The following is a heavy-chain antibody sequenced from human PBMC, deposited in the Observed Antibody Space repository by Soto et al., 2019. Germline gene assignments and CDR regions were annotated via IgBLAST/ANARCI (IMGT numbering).Heavy chain of an antibody. D-gene: IGHD2-15*01. CDR1: DFTFRNYW. Sequence: EVQLVESGGDLVQPGGSLRLSCAASDFTFRNYWMNWVRQAPGKGLEWVANIKPDGSATNYVDSVKGRFTISRDNVKNSVSLQMNSLRAEDTAVYICFGGGGGPQWGQGTLVTVSS. CDR3: FGGGGGPQ. CDR2: IKPDGSAT. J-gene: IGHJ4*02. V-gene: IGHV3-7*03.